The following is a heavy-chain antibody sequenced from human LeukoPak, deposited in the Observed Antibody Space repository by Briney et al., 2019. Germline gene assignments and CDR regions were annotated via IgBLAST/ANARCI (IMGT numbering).Heavy chain of an antibody. CDR1: GYSFTSYW. CDR3: ARHGSNYVDYMDV. J-gene: IGHJ6*03. V-gene: IGHV5-51*01. D-gene: IGHD4-11*01. CDR2: IYPGDSDT. Sequence: GESLKISCKGSGYSFTSYWIGWVRQMPGKDLEWMGIIYPGDSDTRYSPSFQGQVTISADKSISTAYLQWSSLKASDTAMYYCARHGSNYVDYMDVWGKGTTVTVYS.